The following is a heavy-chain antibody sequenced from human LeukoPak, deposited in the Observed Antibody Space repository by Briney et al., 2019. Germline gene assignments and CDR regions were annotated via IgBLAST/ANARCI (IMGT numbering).Heavy chain of an antibody. CDR2: VIPIFGTA. Sequence: GASVPVSYLPSGGTFISYAISWVRPPPGQGLAWVGGVIPIFGTANYAQKFQGRVTITTDESTSTAYMELSSLRSEDTAVYYCARTVNYYDSSGPVFDYWGQRTLVTVSS. J-gene: IGHJ4*02. V-gene: IGHV1-69*05. D-gene: IGHD3-22*01. CDR3: ARTVNYYDSSGPVFDY. CDR1: GGTFISYA.